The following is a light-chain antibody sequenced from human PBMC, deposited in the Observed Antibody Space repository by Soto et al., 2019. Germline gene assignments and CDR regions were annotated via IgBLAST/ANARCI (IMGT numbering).Light chain of an antibody. V-gene: IGLV2-11*01. Sequence: QSVLTQPRSVSGSPGQSVAISCTGTSSDVGGYNYVSWYQQHPGKGPKVMIYDVSKRPSGVPDRFSGSKSGNTASLTISGLQAEDEADYYCCSYAGGPYVFGTGTKVTVL. CDR1: SSDVGGYNY. CDR3: CSYAGGPYV. CDR2: DVS. J-gene: IGLJ1*01.